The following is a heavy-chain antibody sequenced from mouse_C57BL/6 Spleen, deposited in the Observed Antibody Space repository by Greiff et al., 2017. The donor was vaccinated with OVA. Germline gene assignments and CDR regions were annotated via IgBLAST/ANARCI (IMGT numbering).Heavy chain of an antibody. Sequence: EVQLQQSGPGLVKPSQSLSLTCSVTGYSITSGYYWNWIRQFPGNKLEWMGYISYDGSNNYNPSLKNRISITRDTSKNQFFLKLNSVTTEDTATYYCARGQGFDVWGTGTTVTVSS. CDR1: GYSITSGYY. V-gene: IGHV3-6*01. CDR2: ISYDGSN. J-gene: IGHJ1*03. CDR3: ARGQGFDV.